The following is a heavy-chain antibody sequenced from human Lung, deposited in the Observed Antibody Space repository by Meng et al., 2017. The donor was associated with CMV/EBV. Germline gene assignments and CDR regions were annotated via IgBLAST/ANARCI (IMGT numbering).Heavy chain of an antibody. D-gene: IGHD3-3*01. CDR2: ISSIGDII. CDR3: ARCKIYDFAFDGMEF. J-gene: IGHJ6*02. CDR1: GFTFSDYY. Sequence: GESLKISCAASGFTFSDYYMTWVRRAPGKGLEWISYISSIGDIILYADSVKGRFTISRDNAEKSLYLQMNSLSAEDTALYFCARCKIYDFAFDGMEFWGQGKXVNGAS. V-gene: IGHV3-11*04.